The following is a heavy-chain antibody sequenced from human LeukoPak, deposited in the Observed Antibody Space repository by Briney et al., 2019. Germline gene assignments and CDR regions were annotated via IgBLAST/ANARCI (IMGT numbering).Heavy chain of an antibody. CDR1: GFTFSSYG. D-gene: IGHD3-10*01. Sequence: GGSLRLSCAASGFTFSSYGMHWVRQAPGKGLEWAAVISYDGSNKYYADSVKGRFTISRDNSKNTLYLQMNSLRAEDTAVYYCAKGSGSYYYGMDVWGKGTTVTVSS. J-gene: IGHJ6*04. CDR2: ISYDGSNK. CDR3: AKGSGSYYYGMDV. V-gene: IGHV3-30*18.